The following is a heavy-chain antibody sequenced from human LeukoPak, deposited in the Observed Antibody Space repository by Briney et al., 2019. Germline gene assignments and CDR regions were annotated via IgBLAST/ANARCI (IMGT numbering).Heavy chain of an antibody. Sequence: SETLSLTCIVSGGSMSSTDHFWGWIRQPPGKGLEWIGSFYYTGTIFYSPSLESRGTISIDTSKNQFSLKMRSVTAADTAVYYCARQGVVPNKAGWYFDLWGRGALVTVSS. CDR3: ARQGVVPNKAGWYFDL. CDR1: GGSMSSTDHF. D-gene: IGHD3-10*01. V-gene: IGHV4-39*01. J-gene: IGHJ2*01. CDR2: FYYTGTI.